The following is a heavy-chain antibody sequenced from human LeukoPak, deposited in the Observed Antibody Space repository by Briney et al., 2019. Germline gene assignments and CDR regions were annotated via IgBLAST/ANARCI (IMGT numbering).Heavy chain of an antibody. Sequence: PSETLSLTCTVSGGSISSSSYYWGWIRQPPGKGPEWIGYIYYSGSTNYNPSLKSRVTISVDTSKNQFSLKLSSVTAADTAVYYCARDRGSQGAFDIWGQGTMVTVSS. D-gene: IGHD1-26*01. CDR2: IYYSGST. V-gene: IGHV4-61*01. CDR3: ARDRGSQGAFDI. J-gene: IGHJ3*02. CDR1: GGSISSSSYY.